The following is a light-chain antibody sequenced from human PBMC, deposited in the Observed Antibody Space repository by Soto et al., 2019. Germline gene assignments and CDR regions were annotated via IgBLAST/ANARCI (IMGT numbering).Light chain of an antibody. CDR3: QQYNSEPLT. CDR1: QDIRSW. CDR2: AAS. V-gene: IGKV1D-16*01. Sequence: DIQMTQSPSSLSASVGDRVTITCRASQDIRSWLAWYQQKSEKAPKPLIFAASSLQSGVPSRFSGSGSRTDFTLTISRLQPEDFATYYCQQYNSEPLTFGGGNKVEIK. J-gene: IGKJ4*01.